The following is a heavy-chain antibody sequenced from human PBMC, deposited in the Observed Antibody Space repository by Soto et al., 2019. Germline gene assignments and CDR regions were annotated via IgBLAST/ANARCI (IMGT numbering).Heavy chain of an antibody. CDR3: ARGLMPLWLRSLDQ. Sequence: QGQLVESGGGMVQPGTSLRLSCAASGFSLTNYAMHWVRQAPGKGLEWVAVVSHDGGNKYYRDSVKGRFIISRDDSKNTCDLEMATVRPEDTAVYYCARGLMPLWLRSLDQWGLGALVTVSS. CDR1: GFSLTNYA. J-gene: IGHJ4*02. D-gene: IGHD3-16*01. V-gene: IGHV3-30*03. CDR2: VSHDGGNK.